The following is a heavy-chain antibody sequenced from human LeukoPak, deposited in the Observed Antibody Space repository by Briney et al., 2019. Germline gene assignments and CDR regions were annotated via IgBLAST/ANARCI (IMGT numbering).Heavy chain of an antibody. Sequence: PSETLSLTCTVPGRSMSSDYWTWIRQPAGKGLEWIGRIYTSGTTNYNPSLKGRVTMSVDTSKNQFSLRVSSVTAADTAVYYCARNFAGSFDYWGQGTLVTVSS. D-gene: IGHD3-9*01. CDR1: GRSMSSDY. J-gene: IGHJ4*02. V-gene: IGHV4-4*07. CDR2: IYTSGTT. CDR3: ARNFAGSFDY.